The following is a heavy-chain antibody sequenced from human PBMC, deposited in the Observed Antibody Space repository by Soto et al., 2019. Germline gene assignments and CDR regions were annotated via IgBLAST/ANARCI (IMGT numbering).Heavy chain of an antibody. Sequence: SVKVSCKASGGTLNSFAFSWVRQAPGQGLEWMGGITPIVGTVNYAQKFQGRVTITADESTSTAHMELSSLRYEDTAVYYCARGHCSGGSCYSVVCWFDPRHQGTLVAASS. CDR3: ARGHCSGGSCYSVVCWFDP. CDR2: ITPIVGTV. CDR1: GGTLNSFA. J-gene: IGHJ5*02. V-gene: IGHV1-69*13. D-gene: IGHD2-15*01.